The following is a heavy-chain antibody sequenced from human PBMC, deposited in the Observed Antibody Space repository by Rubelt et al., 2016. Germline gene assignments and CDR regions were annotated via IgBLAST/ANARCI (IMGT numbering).Heavy chain of an antibody. Sequence: QVQLVQSGAEAKKPGASVKVSCKASGYTFTSYGISWVRQAPGQGLEWMGWISAYNGNTNYAQKIQGRVTMTTDTSTSTAYMELSSLRSEDTAVYYCARGVEYYYGSGTNWFDPWGQGTLVTVSS. V-gene: IGHV1-18*01. D-gene: IGHD3-10*01. J-gene: IGHJ5*02. CDR1: GYTFTSYG. CDR3: ARGVEYYYGSGTNWFDP. CDR2: ISAYNGNT.